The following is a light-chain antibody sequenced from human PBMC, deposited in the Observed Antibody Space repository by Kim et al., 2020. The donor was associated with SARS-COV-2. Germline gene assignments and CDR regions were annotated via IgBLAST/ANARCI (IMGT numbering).Light chain of an antibody. J-gene: IGKJ1*01. CDR3: QQHGDSPMS. Sequence: EIVLTQSPATLSLSPGERATLSCRASQSVGSYLAWYQQKPGQAPRLLIYDAFNRATGIPARFSGSGSGTDFTLTISSLEPEDFAVYYCQQHGDSPMSFRQGTQVGIK. CDR1: QSVGSY. CDR2: DAF. V-gene: IGKV3-11*01.